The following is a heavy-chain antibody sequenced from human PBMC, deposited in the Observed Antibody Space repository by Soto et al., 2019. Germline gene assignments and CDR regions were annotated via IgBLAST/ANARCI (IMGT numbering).Heavy chain of an antibody. CDR3: ARGRERRITMIVVVIRGYYFDY. D-gene: IGHD3-22*01. CDR1: GGSFSGYY. Sequence: QVQLQQWGAGLLKPSETLSLTCAVYGGSFSGYYWSWIRQPPGKGLEWIGEINHSGSTNYNPSLKSRVTISVDTSKNQFSLKLSSVTAADTAVYYCARGRERRITMIVVVIRGYYFDYWGQGTLVTVSS. CDR2: INHSGST. J-gene: IGHJ4*02. V-gene: IGHV4-34*01.